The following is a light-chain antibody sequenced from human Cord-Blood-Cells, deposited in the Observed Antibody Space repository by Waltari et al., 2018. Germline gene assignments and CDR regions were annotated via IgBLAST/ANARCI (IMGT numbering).Light chain of an antibody. J-gene: IGLJ1*01. V-gene: IGLV2-14*01. CDR2: EVS. CDR3: SSYTSSSTYV. CDR1: SSDVGGYNY. Sequence: QSALTQPASVSGSPGQSITISCTGTSSDVGGYNYVSWYQQHPGKAPKLMVYEVSSRPSGVSNRFSGSKSGNTASLTISGLQAGDEADYYCSSYTSSSTYVFGTGTKVTVL.